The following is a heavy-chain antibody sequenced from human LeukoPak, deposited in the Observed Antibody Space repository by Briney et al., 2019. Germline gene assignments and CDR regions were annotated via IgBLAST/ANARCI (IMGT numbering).Heavy chain of an antibody. Sequence: GASVKVSCKTSVDTFSSYPISWVRQAPGQGLQWMGRIIAFLDIVNYEQNFQGRVTITGDKSTSTTYMELNSLRPEDAAIYYGARGDAYFEDWGQGTLVTVSS. J-gene: IGHJ4*02. V-gene: IGHV1-69*04. CDR3: ARGDAYFED. CDR1: VDTFSSYP. CDR2: IIAFLDIV.